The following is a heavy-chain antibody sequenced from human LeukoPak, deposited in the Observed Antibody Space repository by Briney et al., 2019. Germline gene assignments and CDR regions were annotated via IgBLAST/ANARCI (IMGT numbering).Heavy chain of an antibody. D-gene: IGHD6-19*01. CDR1: GFNISTYW. CDR3: GPGCCFAY. V-gene: IGHV3-74*01. J-gene: IGHJ4*02. CDR2: ITSDGTRT. Sequence: PGGSLRLSCAASGFNISTYWMHWVRQAPGKGLVWVSRITSDGTRTYYADSVKGRFTISRDDAKNTLYLQMNSLRAEDTAVYYCGPGCCFAYWGQGSLVTVSS.